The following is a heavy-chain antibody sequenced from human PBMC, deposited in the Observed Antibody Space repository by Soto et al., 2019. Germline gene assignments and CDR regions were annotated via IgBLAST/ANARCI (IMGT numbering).Heavy chain of an antibody. D-gene: IGHD3-22*01. CDR2: ISSSSSTI. CDR1: GFTFSTYS. Sequence: EVQLVESGGGLVQPGGSLRLSCAASGFTFSTYSMNWVRQSPGKGLEWVSYISSSSSTIYYADSVRGRFTISRDNAKKSLYLQMNSLRDEDTAVYYCATGDYYDSSGYYPLNYWGQGTLVTVSS. J-gene: IGHJ4*02. V-gene: IGHV3-48*02. CDR3: ATGDYYDSSGYYPLNY.